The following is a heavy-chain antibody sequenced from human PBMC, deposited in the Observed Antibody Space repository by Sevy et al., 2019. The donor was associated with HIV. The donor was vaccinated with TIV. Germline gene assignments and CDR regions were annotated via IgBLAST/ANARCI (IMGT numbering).Heavy chain of an antibody. Sequence: GGSLRLSCAASGFTFSSFWMQWVRQAPGKGLEWVANIRQDGNEIYYGDSVKGRFTISRDNAKNALYLQMDGLRAEDTGLYYCARRYFDLWGQGTLVTVSS. CDR2: IRQDGNEI. J-gene: IGHJ4*02. V-gene: IGHV3-7*01. CDR1: GFTFSSFW. CDR3: ARRYFDL.